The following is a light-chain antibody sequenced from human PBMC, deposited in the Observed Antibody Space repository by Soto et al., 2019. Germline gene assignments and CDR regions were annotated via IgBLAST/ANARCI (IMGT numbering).Light chain of an antibody. J-gene: IGKJ5*01. CDR3: QQYGSSIT. CDR2: GAS. Sequence: EIVLTQSPGNLSLSPGERATLSCRASQSVSSSYLAWSQQKPGKAPRLLIYGASSRATGIPDRLSGSGSGTDFTLTIRRLEPEDFAVDYCQQYGSSITFGQGTRLEIK. V-gene: IGKV3-20*01. CDR1: QSVSSSY.